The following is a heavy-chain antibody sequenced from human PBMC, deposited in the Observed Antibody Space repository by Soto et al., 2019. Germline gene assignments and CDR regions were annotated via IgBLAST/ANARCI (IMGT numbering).Heavy chain of an antibody. CDR1: GGAFKSGSYS. Sequence: SETLSLTXTVSGGAFKSGSYSWSWIRQPPGKGLEWIGYVYHTGRTSYNPSLKSRVSISMDTSKNQFSLNLSSVTAADTAVYFCARGLRYFDWWGQGTLVTVSS. D-gene: IGHD3-9*01. CDR2: VYHTGRT. J-gene: IGHJ4*02. CDR3: ARGLRYFDW. V-gene: IGHV4-61*01.